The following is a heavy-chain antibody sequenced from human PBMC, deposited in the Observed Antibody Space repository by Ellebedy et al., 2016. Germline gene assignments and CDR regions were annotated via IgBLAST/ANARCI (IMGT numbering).Heavy chain of an antibody. V-gene: IGHV1-8*01. D-gene: IGHD6-19*01. CDR3: ARGYSSGWPHPYYFDY. Sequence: ASVKVSYKASGGTFSSYAISWVRQAPGQGLEWMGWMNPNSGNTAYAQKFQGRVTMTRNTSISTAYMELSSLRSEDTALYYCARGYSSGWPHPYYFDYWGQGTLVTVSS. J-gene: IGHJ4*02. CDR1: GGTFSSYA. CDR2: MNPNSGNT.